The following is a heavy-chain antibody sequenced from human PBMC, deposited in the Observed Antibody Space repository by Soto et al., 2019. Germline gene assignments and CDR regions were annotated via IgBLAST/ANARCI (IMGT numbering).Heavy chain of an antibody. CDR1: GYSFTSYW. Sequence: PGESLKISCEGSGYSFTSYWIGWVRQMPGKGLEWMGIIYPHDSDTRYSPSFQGQVTISADKSISTAYLQWSSLKASGTAMYYCARTISSGYYYYYGMDVWGQGTTVTVSS. D-gene: IGHD3-9*01. CDR3: ARTISSGYYYYYGMDV. CDR2: IYPHDSDT. V-gene: IGHV5-51*01. J-gene: IGHJ6*02.